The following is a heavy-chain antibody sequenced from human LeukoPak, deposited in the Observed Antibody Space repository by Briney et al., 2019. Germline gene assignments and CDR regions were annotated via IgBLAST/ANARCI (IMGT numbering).Heavy chain of an antibody. D-gene: IGHD2-8*01. CDR3: ARHYPYYWGMRG. V-gene: IGHV4-59*08. CDR1: GGSISSYY. J-gene: IGHJ4*02. CDR2: IYYSGST. Sequence: TSETLSLTCTVSGGSISSYYWSWIRQPPGKGLEWIGYIYYSGSTNYNPSLKSRVTISVDTSKNQFSLKLSSVTAADTAVYYCARHYPYYWGMRGWGQGTLVTVSS.